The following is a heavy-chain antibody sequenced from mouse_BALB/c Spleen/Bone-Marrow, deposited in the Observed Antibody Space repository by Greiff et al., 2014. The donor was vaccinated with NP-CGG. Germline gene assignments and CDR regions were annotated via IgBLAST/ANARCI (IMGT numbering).Heavy chain of an antibody. V-gene: IGHV1-69*01. CDR2: IDTSDSFT. D-gene: IGHD2-3*01. CDR3: VRRDGNDAMDY. J-gene: IGHJ4*01. Sequence: LVESGAELVMPGASVKMSCKASGYTFTDYWMHWVRQRPGQGLEWIGTIDTSDSFTIYNQNFKGKATLTVDESSTTAYMQLSSLTSEDSAAYYCVRRDGNDAMDYWGQGTSVAVSS. CDR1: GYTFTDYW.